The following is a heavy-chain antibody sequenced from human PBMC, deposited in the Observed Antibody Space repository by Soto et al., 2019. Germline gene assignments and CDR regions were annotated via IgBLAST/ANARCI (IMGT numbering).Heavy chain of an antibody. CDR2: INPNSGGT. J-gene: IGHJ4*02. V-gene: IGHV1-2*02. CDR1: GYTFTSYY. Sequence: ASVKVSCKASGYTFTSYYMHWVRQAPGQGLEWMGWINPNSGGTNYAQKFQGRVTMTRDTSISTAYMELSRLRSDDTAVYYCARGYYYDSRRLGYWGQGTLVTVSS. CDR3: ARGYYYDSRRLGY. D-gene: IGHD3-22*01.